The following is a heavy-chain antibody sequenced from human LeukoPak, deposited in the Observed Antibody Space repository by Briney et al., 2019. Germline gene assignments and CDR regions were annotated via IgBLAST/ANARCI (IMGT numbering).Heavy chain of an antibody. V-gene: IGHV4-59*01. CDR1: GGSISSYY. J-gene: IGHJ5*02. CDR2: IYYSGST. Sequence: SETLSLTCTVSGGSISSYYWSWIRQPPGKGLEWIGYIYYSGSTNYNPSLKSRVTISVDTSKNQFSLKLSSVTAADTAVYYCARGRAYSSGWYRSYWFDPWGQGTLVTVAS. D-gene: IGHD6-19*01. CDR3: ARGRAYSSGWYRSYWFDP.